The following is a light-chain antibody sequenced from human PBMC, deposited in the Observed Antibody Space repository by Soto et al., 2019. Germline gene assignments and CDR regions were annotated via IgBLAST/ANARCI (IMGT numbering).Light chain of an antibody. CDR1: SSDVGGYNY. CDR2: EVT. CDR3: SSYAGRNNWV. V-gene: IGLV2-8*01. J-gene: IGLJ3*02. Sequence: QSVLTQPPSASGSPGQSVTISCTGTSSDVGGYNYVSWYQQHPGKAPRLMIYEVTKRPSGVPDRFSGSESGNTASLTVSGLQAEDEANYYCSSYAGRNNWVFGGGTQLTVL.